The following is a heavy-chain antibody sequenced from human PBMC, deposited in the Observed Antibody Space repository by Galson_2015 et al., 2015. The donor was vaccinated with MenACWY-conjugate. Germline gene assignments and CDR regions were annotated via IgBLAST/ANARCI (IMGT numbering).Heavy chain of an antibody. CDR3: VRALNGDADY. J-gene: IGHJ4*02. V-gene: IGHV3-74*01. CDR2: MNGDGRII. Sequence: SLRLSCAGSGFIFSSHWMHWVRQLPGEGLTWVSRMNGDGRIIDYADFVKGRFTTSRDNAKNMVFLQMHRLRAEDTAVYYCVRALNGDADYWGQGTLVTVSS. D-gene: IGHD2-21*02. CDR1: GFIFSSHW.